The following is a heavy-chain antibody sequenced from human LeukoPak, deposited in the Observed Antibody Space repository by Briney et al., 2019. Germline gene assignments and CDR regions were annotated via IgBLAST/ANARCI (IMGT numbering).Heavy chain of an antibody. J-gene: IGHJ4*02. CDR3: ARDGGDGYKRAASGY. D-gene: IGHD5-24*01. CDR1: GGSISSYY. V-gene: IGHV4-59*01. CDR2: IYYSGST. Sequence: SETLSLTCAVYGGSISSYYWSWIRQPPGKGLEWIGYIYYSGSTNYNPSLKTRVTISVDTSKNQFSLKLSSMTAADTAVYYCARDGGDGYKRAASGYWGQGTLVTVSS.